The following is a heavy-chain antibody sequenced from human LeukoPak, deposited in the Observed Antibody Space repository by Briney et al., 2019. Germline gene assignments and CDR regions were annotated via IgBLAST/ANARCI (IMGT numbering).Heavy chain of an antibody. Sequence: ASVKVSCKASGYTFTSYGISWVRQAPGQGLEWMGWISAYNGNTNYAQKLQGRVTMTTDTSTSTAYMELRSLRSDDTAVYYCARGEMYYYDSSGYPIGAEYFQHWGQGTLVTVSS. CDR1: GYTFTSYG. D-gene: IGHD3-22*01. CDR2: ISAYNGNT. J-gene: IGHJ1*01. CDR3: ARGEMYYYDSSGYPIGAEYFQH. V-gene: IGHV1-18*01.